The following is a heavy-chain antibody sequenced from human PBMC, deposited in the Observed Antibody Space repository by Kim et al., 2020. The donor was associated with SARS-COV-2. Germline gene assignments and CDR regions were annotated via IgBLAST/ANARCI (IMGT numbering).Heavy chain of an antibody. V-gene: IGHV3-30*01. CDR3: ARDGTMVRGVILY. J-gene: IGHJ4*02. D-gene: IGHD3-10*01. Sequence: ADSVKGRFTISRDNSKNTLYLQMNSLRAEDTAVYYCARDGTMVRGVILYWGQGTLVTVSS.